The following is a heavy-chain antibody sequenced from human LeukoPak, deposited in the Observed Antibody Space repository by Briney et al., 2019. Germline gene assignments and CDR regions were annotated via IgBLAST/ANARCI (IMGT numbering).Heavy chain of an antibody. CDR1: GGSISSGGYY. CDR3: ASGLEYYYDSSGYYFDY. J-gene: IGHJ4*02. Sequence: SETLSLTCTVSGGSISSGGYYWSWIRQHPGKGLEWIGYIYYSGSTYYNPSLKSRVTISVDTSKNQFSLKLSSVTAADTAVYYCASGLEYYYDSSGYYFDYWGQGTLVTVSS. V-gene: IGHV4-31*03. CDR2: IYYSGST. D-gene: IGHD3-22*01.